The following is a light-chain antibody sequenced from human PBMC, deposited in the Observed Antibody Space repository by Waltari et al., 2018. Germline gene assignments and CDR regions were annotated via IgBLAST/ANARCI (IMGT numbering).Light chain of an antibody. CDR2: QDS. J-gene: IGLJ2*01. V-gene: IGLV3-1*01. Sequence: SYELTQPTSVSVSPGQTATITCSGDHLGDKYTCRYQQTPGHSPVLVVCQDSKWHSGSPGRFSGSNSGNTATLTISGTQAMDEADYYCQAWDSTTAHVVFGGGTKLTVL. CDR3: QAWDSTTAHVV. CDR1: HLGDKY.